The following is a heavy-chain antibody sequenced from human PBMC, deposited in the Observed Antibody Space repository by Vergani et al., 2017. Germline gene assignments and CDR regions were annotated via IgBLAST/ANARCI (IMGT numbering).Heavy chain of an antibody. V-gene: IGHV4-38-2*01. CDR3: ARRSGIVYDIFSVTPYFFDF. D-gene: IGHD3-9*01. J-gene: IGHJ4*02. CDR2: IYRTGRT. Sequence: QVQLQESGPGLVKPSETLSLTCAVSGFSIDNGYYWDWIRQPPGKGLEWIGSIYRTGRTHFNPSRKSRVTISVDTANNHFSLMLNSLTAADAAVYYCARRSGIVYDIFSVTPYFFDFWGQGTLVTVSS. CDR1: GFSIDNGYY.